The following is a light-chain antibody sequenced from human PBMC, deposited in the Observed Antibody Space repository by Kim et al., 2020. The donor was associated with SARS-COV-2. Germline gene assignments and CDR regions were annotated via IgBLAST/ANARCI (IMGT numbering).Light chain of an antibody. CDR2: GAS. Sequence: EIVLTQSPGTLSLSPGERATLSCRASQSVSSSYLAWYQQKPGQAPRLLIYGASSRATGIPDRFSGSGSGTDFTITISRLEPEDFAVYYCQQYGSSHTFGPGTKVDIK. V-gene: IGKV3-20*01. J-gene: IGKJ3*01. CDR3: QQYGSSHT. CDR1: QSVSSSY.